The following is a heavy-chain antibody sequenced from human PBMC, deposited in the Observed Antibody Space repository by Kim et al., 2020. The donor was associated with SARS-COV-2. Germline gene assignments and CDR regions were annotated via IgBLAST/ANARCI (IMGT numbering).Heavy chain of an antibody. V-gene: IGHV3-21*01. J-gene: IGHJ4*02. CDR2: YI. CDR3: ARDPGRSQGY. D-gene: IGHD1-26*01. Sequence: YIDYADSVKGRFTISRDNAKNSLYLQMNSLRAEDTAVYYCARDPGRSQGYWGQGTLVTVSS.